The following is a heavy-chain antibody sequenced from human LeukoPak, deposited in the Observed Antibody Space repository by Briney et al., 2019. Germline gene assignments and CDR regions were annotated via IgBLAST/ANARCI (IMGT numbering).Heavy chain of an antibody. CDR1: GFTFRTYW. J-gene: IGHJ4*02. Sequence: GGSLRLSCAASGFTFRTYWMHWVRQAPGKGLVWVSRINTDGGTTTYADSVKGRFTISRDNAKNTLYLQMNRLRAEDTAVYYCARDWDYWGQGTLVTVSS. CDR3: ARDWDY. V-gene: IGHV3-74*01. CDR2: INTDGGTT.